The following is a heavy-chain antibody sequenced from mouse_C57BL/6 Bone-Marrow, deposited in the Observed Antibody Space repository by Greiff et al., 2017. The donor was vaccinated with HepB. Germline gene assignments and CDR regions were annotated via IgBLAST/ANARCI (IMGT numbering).Heavy chain of an antibody. D-gene: IGHD3-2*02. CDR3: TGDRSGDVGFAY. V-gene: IGHV14-4*01. CDR1: GFNIKDDY. CDR2: IDPENGDT. Sequence: VQLQQSGAELVRPGASVKLSCTASGFNIKDDYMHWVKQRPEQGLEWIGWIDPENGDTEYASKFQGKATITADTSSNTAYLQLSSLPSEDTAVYFWTGDRSGDVGFAYWGQGALVTGSS. J-gene: IGHJ3*01.